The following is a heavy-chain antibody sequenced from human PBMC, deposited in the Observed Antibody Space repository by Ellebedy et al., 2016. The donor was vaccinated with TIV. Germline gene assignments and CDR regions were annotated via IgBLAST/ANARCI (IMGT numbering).Heavy chain of an antibody. CDR2: ISATGSST. CDR1: AFSGYG. CDR3: AKDVLPDYGSGIFYPSDY. J-gene: IGHJ4*02. D-gene: IGHD3-10*01. V-gene: IGHV3-23*01. Sequence: GESLKISCAASAFSGYGMSWVRQAPGKGLQWVSGISATGSSTYYADSVRGRSTISRDNSKSTLYLQMNSLRAEDTAVYYCAKDVLPDYGSGIFYPSDYWGQGTLVTVSS.